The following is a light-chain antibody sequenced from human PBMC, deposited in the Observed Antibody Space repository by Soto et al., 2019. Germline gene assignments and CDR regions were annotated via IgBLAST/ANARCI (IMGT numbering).Light chain of an antibody. Sequence: QSALTQPPSASGSPGQSVTISCTGTPSDVGASNYVSWYQQQPGKAPKLMISEVSKRPSGVPDRFAGSKSGNTASLTVSGLQAEDEADYYCSSSAGTKNMVFGAWTKVTVL. V-gene: IGLV2-8*01. CDR3: SSSAGTKNMV. J-gene: IGLJ1*01. CDR2: EVS. CDR1: PSDVGASNY.